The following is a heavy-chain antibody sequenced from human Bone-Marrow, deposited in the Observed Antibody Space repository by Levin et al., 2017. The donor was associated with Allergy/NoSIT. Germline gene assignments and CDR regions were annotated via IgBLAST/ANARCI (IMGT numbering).Heavy chain of an antibody. V-gene: IGHV4-39*01. J-gene: IGHJ4*02. CDR3: ATHVDKAIMVTTVPIFDS. Sequence: SETLSLTCIVSGGSIISTNYYWGWIRHPPGKGLEWIGSMFSSGSTFYNPSLKSRVTISVDTSKNQLSLKLTSVTAADTAFYYCATHVDKAIMVTTVPIFDSWGQGTLVTVSS. CDR1: GGSIISTNYY. D-gene: IGHD4-17*01. CDR2: MFSSGST.